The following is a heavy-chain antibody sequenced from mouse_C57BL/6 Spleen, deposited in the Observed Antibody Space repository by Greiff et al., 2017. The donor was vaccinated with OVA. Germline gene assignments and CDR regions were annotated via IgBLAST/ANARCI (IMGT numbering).Heavy chain of an antibody. D-gene: IGHD1-1*01. J-gene: IGHJ4*01. V-gene: IGHV1-82*01. CDR1: GYAFSSSW. CDR3: ANYYGSYYAMDY. Sequence: QVQLKQSGPELVKPGASVKISCKASGYAFSSSWMNWVKQRPGKGLEWIGRISPGDGDTNYHGKFKGKATLTADKSASTAYMQLSSLTSEDSAVYFCANYYGSYYAMDYWGQGTSVTVSS. CDR2: ISPGDGDT.